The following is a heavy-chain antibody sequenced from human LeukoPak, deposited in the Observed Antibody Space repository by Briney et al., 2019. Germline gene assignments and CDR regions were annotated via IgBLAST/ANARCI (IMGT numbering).Heavy chain of an antibody. Sequence: PGGSLRLSCAASGFTFSSYAMSWVRQAPGKGLEWVSAISGSGGSTHYADSVKGRFTISRDNSKNTLYLQMNSLRAEDTAVYYCAKEPQVNIVVVPAATDYWGQGTLVTVSS. J-gene: IGHJ4*02. CDR2: ISGSGGST. CDR3: AKEPQVNIVVVPAATDY. V-gene: IGHV3-23*01. D-gene: IGHD2-2*01. CDR1: GFTFSSYA.